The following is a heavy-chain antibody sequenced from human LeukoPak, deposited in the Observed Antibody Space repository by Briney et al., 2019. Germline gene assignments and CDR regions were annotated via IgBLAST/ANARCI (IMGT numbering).Heavy chain of an antibody. CDR2: IYYSGST. J-gene: IGHJ3*02. CDR1: GGSISSYY. D-gene: IGHD2-21*02. V-gene: IGHV4-59*01. CDR3: ARDLALATASHDAFDI. Sequence: SETLSLTCTVSGGSISSYYWSWIRQPPGKGLEWIGYIYYSGSTNYNPSLKSRVTISVDTSKNQFSLKLSSVTAADTAVYYCARDLALATASHDAFDIWGQGTMVTVSS.